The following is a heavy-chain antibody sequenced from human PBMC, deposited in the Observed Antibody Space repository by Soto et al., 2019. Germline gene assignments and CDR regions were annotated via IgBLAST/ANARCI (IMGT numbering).Heavy chain of an antibody. CDR3: AKDPYMAAGGKYYYYMDV. V-gene: IGHV3-30*18. CDR2: ISHDGSNK. J-gene: IGHJ6*03. Sequence: GGSLRLSCAASGFSFSSYGMHWVRQAPGKGLEWVAVISHDGSNKGNADSVKGRFTISRDNSKNTLYLQMNSLRAEDTAVYYCAKDPYMAAGGKYYYYMDVWGKGTTVTVSS. CDR1: GFSFSSYG. D-gene: IGHD6-13*01.